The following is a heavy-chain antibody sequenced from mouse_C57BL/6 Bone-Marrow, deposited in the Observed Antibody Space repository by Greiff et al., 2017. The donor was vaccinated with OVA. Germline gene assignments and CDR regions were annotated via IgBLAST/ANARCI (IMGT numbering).Heavy chain of an antibody. CDR1: GFTFSDYG. CDR3: AMTTVVSYWYFDV. CDR2: ISSGSSTI. Sequence: EVHLVESGGGLVKPGGSLKLSCAASGFTFSDYGMHWVRQAPEKGLEWVAYISSGSSTIYYADTVKGRFTISRDNAKNTLFLQMTSLRSEDTAMYYCAMTTVVSYWYFDVWGTGTTVTVSS. J-gene: IGHJ1*03. V-gene: IGHV5-17*01. D-gene: IGHD1-1*01.